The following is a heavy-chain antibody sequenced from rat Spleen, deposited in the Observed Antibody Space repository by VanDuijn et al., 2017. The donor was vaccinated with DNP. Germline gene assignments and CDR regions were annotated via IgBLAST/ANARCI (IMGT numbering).Heavy chain of an antibody. D-gene: IGHD1-7*01. J-gene: IGHJ2*01. V-gene: IGHV5S13*01. Sequence: EVQLVESGGGLVQPGRSLKLSCAASGFTFSNYDMAWVRQAPTTGLEWVASISPSGGSTYYRDSVKGRFTVSRNNAENTVYLQMNSLRSEDSATYYCAKPQAATGIYYFDYWGQGVMVTVSS. CDR2: ISPSGGST. CDR3: AKPQAATGIYYFDY. CDR1: GFTFSNYD.